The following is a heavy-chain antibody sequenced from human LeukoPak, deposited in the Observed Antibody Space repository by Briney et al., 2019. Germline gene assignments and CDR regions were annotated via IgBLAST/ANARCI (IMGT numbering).Heavy chain of an antibody. CDR3: AKGPLIEVAGTTWDY. D-gene: IGHD6-19*01. J-gene: IGHJ4*02. CDR1: GVTFSSYA. V-gene: IGHV3-23*01. CDR2: ISGSGGST. Sequence: GGSLRLSCAASGVTFSSYAMGWVRQFPGKGLEWVSAISGSGGSTYYADSVKGRFTISRDDSKNTLHLQMNSLRAEDTAVYYCAKGPLIEVAGTTWDYWGQGTLVTVSS.